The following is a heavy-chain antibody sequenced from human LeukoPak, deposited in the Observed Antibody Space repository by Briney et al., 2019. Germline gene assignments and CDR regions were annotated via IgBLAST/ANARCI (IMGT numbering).Heavy chain of an antibody. J-gene: IGHJ3*02. V-gene: IGHV3-7*01. CDR1: GFTFSSYW. D-gene: IGHD1-1*01. CDR2: IKQDGSEK. CDR3: ARSPRYIWNDVSACDI. Sequence: GGSLRLSCAASGFTFSSYWMSWVRQAPGEGLEWVANIKQDGSEKYYVDSVKRRFTISRDNAKNSLYLQMNSLRGEDTAVYYCARSPRYIWNDVSACDIWGQGTMVTVSS.